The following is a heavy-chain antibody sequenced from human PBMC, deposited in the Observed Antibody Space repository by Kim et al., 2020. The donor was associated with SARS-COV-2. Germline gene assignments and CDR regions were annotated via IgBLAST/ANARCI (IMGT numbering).Heavy chain of an antibody. D-gene: IGHD1-7*01. J-gene: IGHJ5*02. V-gene: IGHV1-69*04. Sequence: SVKVSCKASGGTFSSYAISWVRQAPGQGLEWMGRIIPILGIANYAQKFQGRVTITADKSTSTAYMELSSLRSEDTAVYYCARARGSGTTVNWFDPWGQGTLVTVSS. CDR3: ARARGSGTTVNWFDP. CDR2: IIPILGIA. CDR1: GGTFSSYA.